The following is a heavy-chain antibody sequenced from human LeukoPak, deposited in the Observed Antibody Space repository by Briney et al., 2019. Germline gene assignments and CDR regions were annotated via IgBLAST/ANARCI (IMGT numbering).Heavy chain of an antibody. Sequence: SETLSLTCAVYGGSFSGYYWSWIRQPPGKGLEWIREINHSGSTNYNPSLKSRVTISVDTSKNQFSLKLSSVTAADTAVYYCARAWRGIVVVPAMAFDYWGQGTLVTVSS. V-gene: IGHV4-34*01. CDR2: INHSGST. CDR3: ARAWRGIVVVPAMAFDY. CDR1: GGSFSGYY. J-gene: IGHJ4*02. D-gene: IGHD2-2*01.